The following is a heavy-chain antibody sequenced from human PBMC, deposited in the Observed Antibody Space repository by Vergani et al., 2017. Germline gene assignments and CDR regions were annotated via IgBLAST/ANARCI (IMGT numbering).Heavy chain of an antibody. CDR3: ARVRDWDIVVVPAADDAFDI. J-gene: IGHJ3*02. V-gene: IGHV3-9*01. CDR1: GITFWKFG. D-gene: IGHD2-2*01. Sequence: EVDLVESGGGLAQPGGSLRLSCEASGITFWKFGMHWVRQAPGKGLEWVSGISWNSGAVDYADSVRGRFTISRDNAKNSLFLEMNSLRAEDTAVYYCARVRDWDIVVVPAADDAFDIWGQGTMVTVSS. CDR2: ISWNSGAV.